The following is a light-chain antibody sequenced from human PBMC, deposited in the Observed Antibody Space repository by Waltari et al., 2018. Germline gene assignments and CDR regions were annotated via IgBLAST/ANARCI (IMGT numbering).Light chain of an antibody. CDR3: HQRSNWPIT. J-gene: IGKJ5*01. CDR1: QSVDSY. V-gene: IGKV3-11*01. CDR2: AAS. Sequence: EIALTQFPATLSLSPGERATLSCRASQSVDSYLLWYQQRRGQTPRLVMYAASRRATGIPARFSVSGSGTVFTLTISSLEPDDLSVYYCHQRSNWPITFGQGTRLEI.